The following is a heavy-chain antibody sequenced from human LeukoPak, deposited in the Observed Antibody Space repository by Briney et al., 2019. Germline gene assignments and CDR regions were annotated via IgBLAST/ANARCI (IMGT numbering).Heavy chain of an antibody. D-gene: IGHD3-22*01. Sequence: GGPLRLSCAASGFTFSSYWMSWVRQAPGKGLEWVANIKQDGSEKYYVDSVKGRFTISRDNAKNSLYLQMNSLRAEDTAVYYCAREIEYYDSSGYYYYYYMDVWGKGTTVTLSS. CDR2: IKQDGSEK. V-gene: IGHV3-7*01. J-gene: IGHJ6*03. CDR1: GFTFSSYW. CDR3: AREIEYYDSSGYYYYYYMDV.